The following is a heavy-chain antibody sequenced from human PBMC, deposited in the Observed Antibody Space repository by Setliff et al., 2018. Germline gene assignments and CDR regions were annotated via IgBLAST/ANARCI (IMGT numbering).Heavy chain of an antibody. Sequence: PSETLSLTCTVSGDPMSSRRYYWAWIRQPAGKGLEWIGYVYYSGAANYAPSLKSRVTMSVDTSKNQFSLKLNSVTAADTATYYCARDRSYYASGSFTKWFDYWGQGALVTVSS. D-gene: IGHD3-10*01. CDR3: ARDRSYYASGSFTKWFDY. CDR2: VYYSGAA. J-gene: IGHJ4*02. V-gene: IGHV4-61*10. CDR1: GDPMSSRRYY.